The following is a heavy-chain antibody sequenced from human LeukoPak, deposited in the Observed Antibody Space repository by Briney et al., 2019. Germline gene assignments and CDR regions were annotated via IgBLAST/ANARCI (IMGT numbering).Heavy chain of an antibody. CDR2: ISYDGSNK. CDR3: AKDKRIQLWLFDY. D-gene: IGHD5-18*01. CDR1: GFTFSSYG. V-gene: IGHV3-30*18. Sequence: GRFLRLSCAASGFTFSSYGMHWVRQAPGKGLEWVAVISYDGSNKYYADSVKGRFTISRDNSKNTLYLQMNSLRAEDTTVYYCAKDKRIQLWLFDYWGQGTLVTVSS. J-gene: IGHJ4*02.